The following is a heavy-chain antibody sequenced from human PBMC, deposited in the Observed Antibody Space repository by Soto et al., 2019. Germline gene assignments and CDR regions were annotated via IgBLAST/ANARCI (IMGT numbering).Heavy chain of an antibody. Sequence: GGSLRLSCAASGFTFSSYWMSWVRQAPGKGLEWVANIKQDGSEKYYVDSVKGRFTISRDNAKNSLYLQMNSLRAEDTAAYYCASEYNSDAFDIWGQGTVVTVSS. V-gene: IGHV3-7*03. CDR3: ASEYNSDAFDI. D-gene: IGHD1-1*01. J-gene: IGHJ3*02. CDR1: GFTFSSYW. CDR2: IKQDGSEK.